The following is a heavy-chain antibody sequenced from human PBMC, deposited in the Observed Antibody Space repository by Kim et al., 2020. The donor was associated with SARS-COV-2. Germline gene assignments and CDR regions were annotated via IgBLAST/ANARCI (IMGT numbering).Heavy chain of an antibody. V-gene: IGHV4-59*13. D-gene: IGHD3-22*01. CDR3: AREGGYYYDSSGYYRPDV. CDR2: IYYSGST. CDR1: GGSISSYY. J-gene: IGHJ6*02. Sequence: SETLSLTCTVSGGSISSYYWSWIRQPPGKGLEWIGYIYYSGSTNYNPSLKSRVTISVDTSKNQFSLKLSSVTAADTAVYYCAREGGYYYDSSGYYRPDVWGQGTTVTVSS.